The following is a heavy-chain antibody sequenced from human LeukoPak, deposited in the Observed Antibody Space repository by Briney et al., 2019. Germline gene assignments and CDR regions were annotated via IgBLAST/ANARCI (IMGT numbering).Heavy chain of an antibody. D-gene: IGHD4-17*01. J-gene: IGHJ3*02. CDR3: ARDTPNGDYVDAFDI. V-gene: IGHV3-21*01. CDR1: GFTFSSYE. CDR2: ISSSSSSSYI. Sequence: PGGSLRLSCAASGFTFSSYEMNWVRQAPGKGLEWVSSISSSSSSSYIYYADSVKGRFTISRDNAKNSLYLQMNSLRAEDTAVYYCARDTPNGDYVDAFDIWGQGTMVTVSS.